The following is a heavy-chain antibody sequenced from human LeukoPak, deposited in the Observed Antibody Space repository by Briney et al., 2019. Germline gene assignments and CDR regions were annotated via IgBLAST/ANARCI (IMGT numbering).Heavy chain of an antibody. D-gene: IGHD6-13*01. CDR3: VRGVSISSSWYNDI. Sequence: GGSLRLSCAASGFTFSDYYMNWIRQALGKGLEWVSYISRGGSTTYYADSVKGRFTSSRDNAKTSLYLQMNSLRAEDTAVYYCVRGVSISSSWYNDIWGQGTMVTVSS. V-gene: IGHV3-11*01. CDR1: GFTFSDYY. J-gene: IGHJ3*02. CDR2: ISRGGSTT.